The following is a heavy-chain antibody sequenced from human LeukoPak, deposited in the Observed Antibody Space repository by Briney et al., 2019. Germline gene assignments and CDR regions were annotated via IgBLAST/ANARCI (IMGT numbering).Heavy chain of an antibody. CDR3: AGRVTGYSSGYVY. D-gene: IGHD5-18*01. CDR2: ISSSGSTI. CDR1: GFIFSTYS. V-gene: IGHV3-48*01. Sequence: GGSLRLSCAASGFIFSTYSMNWVRQAPGKGLEWVSYISSSGSTIYHADSVKGRFTISRDNSENTVYLQMNNLRAEDTAVYYCAGRVTGYSSGYVYWGQGTLVTVSS. J-gene: IGHJ4*02.